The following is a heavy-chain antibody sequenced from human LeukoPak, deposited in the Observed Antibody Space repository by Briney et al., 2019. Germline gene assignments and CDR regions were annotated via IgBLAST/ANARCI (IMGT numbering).Heavy chain of an antibody. D-gene: IGHD3-9*01. CDR2: IYTSGST. V-gene: IGHV4-4*07. CDR3: AREEGWIVTGYYNGLHYYYMDV. Sequence: PSETLSLTCTVSGGSISSYYWSWIRQPAGKGLEWIGRIYTSGSTNYNPSLKSRVTISVDTSKNQFSLKLSSVTAADTAVYYCAREEGWIVTGYYNGLHYYYMDVWGKGTTVTVSS. CDR1: GGSISSYY. J-gene: IGHJ6*03.